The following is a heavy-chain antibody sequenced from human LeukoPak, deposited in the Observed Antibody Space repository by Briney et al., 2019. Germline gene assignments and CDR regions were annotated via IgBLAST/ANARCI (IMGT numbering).Heavy chain of an antibody. CDR2: FNPNSGGT. Sequence: ASVKVSCKASGYTFTGYYIHWLRQAPGQGLEWMGWFNPNSGGTNYAPKFQGLVTMSSDTSIATAYMELNRLISDDTAVYCARTKPPCTSCLLLDYWGQGTLVTVSS. V-gene: IGHV1-2*02. D-gene: IGHD2-2*01. CDR1: GYTFTGYY. CDR3: ARTKPPCTSCLLLDY. J-gene: IGHJ4*02.